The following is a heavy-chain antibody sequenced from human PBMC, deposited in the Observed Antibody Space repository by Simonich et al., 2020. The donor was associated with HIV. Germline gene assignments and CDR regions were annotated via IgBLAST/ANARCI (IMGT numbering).Heavy chain of an antibody. V-gene: IGHV4-34*01. J-gene: IGHJ4*02. Sequence: QVQLQQWGAGLLKPSETLSLTCAVYGGSFSGYYWTWIRQPPGKGLEWIGEINHSWSTNYNPFLKSRVPMSVDTSKNQFSLKLNSVTAADTAIYYCARLRGDRYDYWGQGTLVTVSS. CDR2: INHSWST. CDR3: ARLRGDRYDY. CDR1: GGSFSGYY. D-gene: IGHD2-21*02.